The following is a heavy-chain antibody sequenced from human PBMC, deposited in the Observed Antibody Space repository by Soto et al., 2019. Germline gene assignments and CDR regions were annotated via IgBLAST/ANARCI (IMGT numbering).Heavy chain of an antibody. V-gene: IGHV3-23*01. CDR2: ISGSGGNT. CDR3: AKDRTGYGSGSTNWFDP. J-gene: IGHJ5*02. D-gene: IGHD3-10*01. CDR1: GFTFSSYA. Sequence: GGSLRLSCAASGFTFSSYAMIWVRQAPGRGLEWVSAISGSGGNTYYADSVKGRFTISRDNSKNTLYLQMNSLRAEDTAVYYCAKDRTGYGSGSTNWFDPWGQGTLVTVSS.